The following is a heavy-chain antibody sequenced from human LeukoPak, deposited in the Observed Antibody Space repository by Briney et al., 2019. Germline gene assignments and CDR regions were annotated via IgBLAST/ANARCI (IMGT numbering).Heavy chain of an antibody. CDR2: ISWNSGSI. CDR3: VYSGYDWTYYFDW. CDR1: GFTFDDYA. D-gene: IGHD5-12*01. V-gene: IGHV3-9*01. J-gene: IGHJ4*02. Sequence: QAGGSLRLSCAASGFTFDDYAMHWVRQAPGKGLEWVSGISWNSGSIGYADSVKGRFTISRDNAKNSLYLQMSSLRAEDTAIYYCVYSGYDWTYYFDWWGQGTLVTVSS.